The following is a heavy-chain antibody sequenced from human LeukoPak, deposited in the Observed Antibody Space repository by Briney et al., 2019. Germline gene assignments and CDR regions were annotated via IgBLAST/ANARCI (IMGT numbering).Heavy chain of an antibody. J-gene: IGHJ4*02. CDR3: ARVSGDTAMDSFDY. Sequence: ASETLSLTCTVSGGSISDYHWTWIRQPPGKGLGWIGYVYYSGNINYNPSLKSRVSMSVDTSRAQFSLKLSSVTAADTAVYYCARVSGDTAMDSFDYWGQGTLVTVSS. D-gene: IGHD5-18*01. CDR1: GGSISDYH. V-gene: IGHV4-59*01. CDR2: VYYSGNI.